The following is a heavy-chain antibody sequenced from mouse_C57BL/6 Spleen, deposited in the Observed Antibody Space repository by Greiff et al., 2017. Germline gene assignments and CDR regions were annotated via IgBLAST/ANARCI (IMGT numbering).Heavy chain of an antibody. CDR3: ARGTTEWLRPWYFDV. Sequence: QVHVKQSGAELVKPGASVKLSCKASGYTFTSYWMHWVKQRPGRGLEWIGRIDPNSGGTKYNEKFKSKATLTVDKPSSTAYMQLSSLTSEDSAVYYCARGTTEWLRPWYFDVWGTGTTVTVSS. V-gene: IGHV1-72*01. D-gene: IGHD2-2*01. CDR2: IDPNSGGT. J-gene: IGHJ1*03. CDR1: GYTFTSYW.